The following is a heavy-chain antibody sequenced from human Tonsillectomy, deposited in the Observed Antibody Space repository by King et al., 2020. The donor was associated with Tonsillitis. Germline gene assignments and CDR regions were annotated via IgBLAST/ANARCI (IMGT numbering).Heavy chain of an antibody. CDR2: FIPIFGTS. V-gene: IGHV1-69*01. CDR1: GGAFSGSA. CDR3: ARGRTYCRSTRCSKYFQY. Sequence: QLVQSGAEVKKPGSSVKVSCKASGGAFSGSAISWVRRAPGQGLERVGVFIPIFGTSNYAQTFQGRVTITADEATSTAYMELSSLKSEDTAVDYCARGRTYCRSTRCSKYFQYWGQGTLVSVSS. J-gene: IGHJ1*01. D-gene: IGHD2-2*01.